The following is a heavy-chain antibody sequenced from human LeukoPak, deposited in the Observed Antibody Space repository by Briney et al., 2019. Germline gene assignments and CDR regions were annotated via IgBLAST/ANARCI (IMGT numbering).Heavy chain of an antibody. CDR3: AKDIFGDYGGLDY. D-gene: IGHD4-17*01. CDR1: GFTFSSYW. V-gene: IGHV3-7*03. CDR2: INKDGGEK. J-gene: IGHJ4*02. Sequence: PGGSLRLSCAASGFTFSSYWMSWVRQAPGKGLEWVANINKDGGEKYYVDSVKGRFTISRDNAKNSLYLQMNSLRAEDTAVYYCAKDIFGDYGGLDYWGQGALVTVSS.